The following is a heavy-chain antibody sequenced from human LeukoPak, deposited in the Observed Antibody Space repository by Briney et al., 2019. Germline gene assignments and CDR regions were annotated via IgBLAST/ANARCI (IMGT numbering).Heavy chain of an antibody. CDR1: GGSISSTGYY. Sequence: SQTLSLTCTVSGGSISSTGYYWTWVRRPAGKGLEWIGRIYPRGSTLYNPSLKSRVTLSVDTSKNQFSLRLTSVTAADTAVYYCARVYGGYDFNYYYYYMDVWGKGTTVTISS. CDR2: IYPRGST. CDR3: ARVYGGYDFNYYYYYMDV. V-gene: IGHV4-61*02. J-gene: IGHJ6*03. D-gene: IGHD5-12*01.